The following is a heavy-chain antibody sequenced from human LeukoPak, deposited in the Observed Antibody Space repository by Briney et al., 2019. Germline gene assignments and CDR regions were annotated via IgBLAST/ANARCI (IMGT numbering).Heavy chain of an antibody. D-gene: IGHD6-13*01. J-gene: IGHJ3*02. CDR2: INHSGST. CDR3: ATLIAAAETDAFDI. CDR1: GGSFSGYY. V-gene: IGHV4-34*01. Sequence: SETLSLTCAVYGGSFSGYYWSWIRQPPGKGLEWIGEINHSGSTNYNPSLKSRVTISVDTSKNQFSLKLSSVTAADTAVYYCATLIAAAETDAFDIWGQGTMVTVSS.